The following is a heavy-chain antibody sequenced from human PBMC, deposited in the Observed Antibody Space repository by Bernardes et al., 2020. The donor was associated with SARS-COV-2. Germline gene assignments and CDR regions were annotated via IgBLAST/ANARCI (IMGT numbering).Heavy chain of an antibody. D-gene: IGHD1-1*01. J-gene: IGHJ4*02. V-gene: IGHV6-1*01. CDR3: ARGTDGYIGC. CDR1: GDSVSSNSVA. CDR2: TYYRSKWRN. Sequence: QNPSLTAAISGDSVSSNSVAWNWNRQSPSRGLEWLGRTYYRSKWRNDYAVSVRSRITINPDTSKNQFSLQLNSVTPEDTAVYYCARGTDGYIGCWGQGTLVTVSS.